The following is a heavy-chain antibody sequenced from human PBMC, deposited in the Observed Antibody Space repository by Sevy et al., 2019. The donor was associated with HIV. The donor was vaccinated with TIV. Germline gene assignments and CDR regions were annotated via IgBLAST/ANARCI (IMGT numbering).Heavy chain of an antibody. Sequence: GGSLRLSCAASGFTSSGYWMNWVRQAPGKGLEWVAKIKPEGSEKYYVDSVKGRFSISRDNAESSVYRHMKSLRGDDTAEYYCVRDFVKGRPVVGFDICGQGTMDNVSS. CDR3: VRDFVKGRPVVGFDI. V-gene: IGHV3-7*03. CDR1: GFTSSGYW. D-gene: IGHD1-26*01. CDR2: IKPEGSEK. J-gene: IGHJ3*02.